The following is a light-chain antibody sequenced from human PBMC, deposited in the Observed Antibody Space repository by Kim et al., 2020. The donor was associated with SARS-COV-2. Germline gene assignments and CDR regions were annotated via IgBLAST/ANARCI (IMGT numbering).Light chain of an antibody. CDR2: AAS. CDR1: QSISTY. CDR3: QQSYSTRYT. Sequence: SASVGDRVTITCRASQSISTYLNWYQQKPGKAPEVLIYAASTVQSGVPSRFGGSGSGTDFTLTISSLQPEDFATYYCQQSYSTRYTFGQGTKLEI. J-gene: IGKJ2*01. V-gene: IGKV1-39*01.